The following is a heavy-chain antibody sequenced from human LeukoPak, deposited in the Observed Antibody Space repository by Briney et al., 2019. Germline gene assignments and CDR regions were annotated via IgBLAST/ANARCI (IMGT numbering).Heavy chain of an antibody. V-gene: IGHV3-21*01. CDR1: GFTFSSYS. CDR3: AREYSGGPWFDY. CDR2: ISSSSSYI. D-gene: IGHD1-26*01. Sequence: GGSLRLSRAASGFTFSSYSMNWVRQAPGKGLEWVSSISSSSSYIYYADSVKGRFTISRDNAKNSLYLQMNSLRAEDTAVYYCAREYSGGPWFDYWGQGTLVTVSS. J-gene: IGHJ4*02.